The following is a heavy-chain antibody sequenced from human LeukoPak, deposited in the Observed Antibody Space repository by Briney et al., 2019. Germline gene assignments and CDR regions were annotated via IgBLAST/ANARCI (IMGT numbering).Heavy chain of an antibody. D-gene: IGHD6-13*01. CDR3: ASSRGSWPDYFDY. V-gene: IGHV3-48*04. Sequence: GGSLRLSCAASGFIFSSYSMNWVRQAPGKGLEWISYISSSGSTIYYADSVKGRFTISRDNAKNSLYLQMNSLRAEDTAVYYCASSRGSWPDYFDYWGQGTLVTVSS. CDR1: GFIFSSYS. CDR2: ISSSGSTI. J-gene: IGHJ4*02.